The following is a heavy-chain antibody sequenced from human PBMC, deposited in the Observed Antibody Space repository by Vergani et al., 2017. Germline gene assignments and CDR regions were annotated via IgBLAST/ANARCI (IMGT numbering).Heavy chain of an antibody. CDR1: GGSLSSSNW. V-gene: IGHV4-4*02. J-gene: IGHJ4*02. D-gene: IGHD5-18*01. CDR2: IYHSGST. Sequence: QVQLQESGPGLVKPSGTLSLTCAVSGGSLSSSNWWSWVRQPPGKGLEWIGEIYHSGSTNYNPSLKSRVTISVDKSKNQFSLKLSSVTAADTAVYYCARAASSGYSYGPPVHFDYWGQGTLVTVSS. CDR3: ARAASSGYSYGPPVHFDY.